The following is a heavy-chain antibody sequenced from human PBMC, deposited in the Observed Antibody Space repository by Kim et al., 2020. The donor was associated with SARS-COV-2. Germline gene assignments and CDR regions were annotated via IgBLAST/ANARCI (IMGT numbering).Heavy chain of an antibody. CDR2: ISPDGRER. CDR3: ATAGGVYTASGF. V-gene: IGHV3-7*01. J-gene: IGHJ4*02. D-gene: IGHD2-2*02. CDR1: GLTISPHY. Sequence: GGSLRLSCAVSGLTISPHYMTWVRQAPGKGLEWVGNISPDGRERNYVDSVNGRSTISRDNAKNSLYLQMNSLSAEDTAVYYCATAGGVYTASGFWGQGTL.